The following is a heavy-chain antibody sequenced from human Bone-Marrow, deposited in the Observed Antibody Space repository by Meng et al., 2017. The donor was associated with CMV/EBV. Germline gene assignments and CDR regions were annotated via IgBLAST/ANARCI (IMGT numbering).Heavy chain of an antibody. CDR2: MNPNSGNT. CDR1: GYTFTSYD. Sequence: ASVKVSCKASGYTFTSYDINWVRQATGQGLEWMGWMNPNSGNTGYAQKFQGRVTITRNTSISTAYMELSSLRSEDTAVYYCARDRRGYSGYNLWFDPWGQGTLVTVSS. D-gene: IGHD5-12*01. V-gene: IGHV1-8*03. CDR3: ARDRRGYSGYNLWFDP. J-gene: IGHJ5*02.